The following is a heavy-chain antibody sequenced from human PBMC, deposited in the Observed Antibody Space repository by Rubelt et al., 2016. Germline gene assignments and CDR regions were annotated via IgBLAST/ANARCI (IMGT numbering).Heavy chain of an antibody. CDR2: ISGNGGSI. J-gene: IGHJ6*02. V-gene: IGHV3-64*05. Sequence: EVQLVESGGGLVQPGGSLTLSCSASGFTFSSCAMHWVRQAPAKGLEYVSAISGNGGSIYYSESLRDRITISRDNSKNTLYIQMTSLRAEDTAVYYCVKDRRTTTARVGMDFWGQGTTVTVSS. CDR3: VKDRRTTTARVGMDF. D-gene: IGHD1-7*01. CDR1: GFTFSSCA.